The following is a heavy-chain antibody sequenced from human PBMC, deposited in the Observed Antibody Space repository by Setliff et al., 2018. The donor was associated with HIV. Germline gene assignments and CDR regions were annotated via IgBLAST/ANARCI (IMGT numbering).Heavy chain of an antibody. Sequence: SETLSLTCTVSGDSISTDYWTWIRQHPGKGLEWIGYIYNSASTSYNPSLKSRVTISVDTSKNQFSLKLSSVTAADTAVYYCARHSPSDYWGQVTLVTVSS. CDR3: ARHSPSDY. J-gene: IGHJ4*02. V-gene: IGHV4-59*08. CDR1: GDSISTDY. CDR2: IYNSAST.